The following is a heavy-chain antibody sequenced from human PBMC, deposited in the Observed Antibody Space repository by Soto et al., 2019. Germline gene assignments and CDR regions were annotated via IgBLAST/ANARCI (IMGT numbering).Heavy chain of an antibody. CDR3: ARADYIAVAGTWENFDY. J-gene: IGHJ4*02. D-gene: IGHD6-19*01. Sequence: VKVSCKASGGTFSSYAISWVRQAPGQGLEWMGGIIPIFGTANYAQKFQGRVTITADESTSTAYMELSSLRSEDTAVYYCARADYIAVAGTWENFDYWGQGTLVTVSS. CDR1: GGTFSSYA. CDR2: IIPIFGTA. V-gene: IGHV1-69*13.